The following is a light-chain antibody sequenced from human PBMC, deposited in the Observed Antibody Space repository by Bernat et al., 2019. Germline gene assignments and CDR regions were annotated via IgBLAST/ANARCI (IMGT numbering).Light chain of an antibody. Sequence: AIQMTQSPSSLSASVGDRVTITCRASQGIRNDLGWYQQKPGKAPNLLIYTASYLQSGVPSRFSGSGSGTDFTLTISSLQPEDFATYYCLQDYDYPLTVGGGTKVEIK. V-gene: IGKV1-6*01. CDR3: LQDYDYPLT. CDR2: TAS. CDR1: QGIRND. J-gene: IGKJ4*01.